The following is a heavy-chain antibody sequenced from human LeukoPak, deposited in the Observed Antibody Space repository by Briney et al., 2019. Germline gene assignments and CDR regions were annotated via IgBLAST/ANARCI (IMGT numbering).Heavy chain of an antibody. V-gene: IGHV1-2*04. CDR1: GYTFTGYY. Sequence: ASVRVSCKASGYTFTGYYMHWVRQAPGQGLEWMGWINPNSGGTNYAQKFQGWVTMTRDTSISTAYMELSRLRSDDTAVYYCARAINYGSGRYDYWGQGTLVTVSS. J-gene: IGHJ4*02. CDR3: ARAINYGSGRYDY. D-gene: IGHD3-10*01. CDR2: INPNSGGT.